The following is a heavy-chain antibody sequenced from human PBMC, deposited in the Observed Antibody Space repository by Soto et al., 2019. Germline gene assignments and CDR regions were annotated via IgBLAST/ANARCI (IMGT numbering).Heavy chain of an antibody. CDR3: ARGHLYYDYVWGSYRFHPYNWFDP. CDR1: GGSFSALY. D-gene: IGHD3-16*02. J-gene: IGHJ5*02. V-gene: IGHV4-34*01. CDR2: INHSGST. Sequence: SDAPPLNCVCYGGSFSALYCSGSRSPSGAGLEWSGEINHSGSTNYNPSLKSRVTISVDTSKNQFSLKLSSVTAADTAVYYCARGHLYYDYVWGSYRFHPYNWFDPWGQG.